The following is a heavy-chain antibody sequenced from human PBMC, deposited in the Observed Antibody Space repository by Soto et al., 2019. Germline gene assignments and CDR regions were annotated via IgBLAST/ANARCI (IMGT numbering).Heavy chain of an antibody. V-gene: IGHV5-51*01. J-gene: IGHJ6*04. CDR1: GYSFTSYW. D-gene: IGHD2-2*01. CDR3: PRPIDEDIVVVTASRANYYYGMDV. CDR2: IYPGDSDT. Sequence: PGESLKISCKGSGYSFTSYWIGWVRQMPGKGLEWMGIIYPGDSDTRYSPSFQGQVTISADKSISTAYLQWSSLKASDTAMYYCPRPIDEDIVVVTASRANYYYGMDVWAEGNTATVSS.